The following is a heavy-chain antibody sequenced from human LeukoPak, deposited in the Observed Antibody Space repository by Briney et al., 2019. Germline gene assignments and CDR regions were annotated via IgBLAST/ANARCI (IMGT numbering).Heavy chain of an antibody. CDR1: GFTFSGYA. Sequence: GGSLRLSCAASGFTFSGYAMSWVRQAPGKGLEWVSAISGSGGSTDYADSVKGRFTMSRDNSKNTLNLQMNSLRAEDTAVYYCAKDRGKWDFDYWGQGTLVTLFS. CDR3: AKDRGKWDFDY. J-gene: IGHJ4*02. D-gene: IGHD1-26*01. V-gene: IGHV3-23*01. CDR2: ISGSGGST.